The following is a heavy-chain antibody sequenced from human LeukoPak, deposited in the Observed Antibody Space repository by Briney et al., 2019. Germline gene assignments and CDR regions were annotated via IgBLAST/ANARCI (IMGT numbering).Heavy chain of an antibody. V-gene: IGHV4-34*01. D-gene: IGHD3-3*01. CDR3: ARTTPYDFWSGYYLQRGRYYFDY. CDR1: GGSFSGYY. CDR2: INHSGST. J-gene: IGHJ4*02. Sequence: SETLSLTCAVYGGSFSGYYWSWIPQPPGKGLEWIGEINHSGSTNYNPSLKSRVTISVDTSKNQFSLKLSSVTAADTAVYYCARTTPYDFWSGYYLQRGRYYFDYWGQGTLVTVSS.